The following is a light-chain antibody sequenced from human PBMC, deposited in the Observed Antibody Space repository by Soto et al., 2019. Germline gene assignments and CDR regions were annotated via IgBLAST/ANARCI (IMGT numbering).Light chain of an antibody. Sequence: ETVLTQSPGTLSLSPGXRATLSCRASQSVNNDYLAWYQQRPGLAPRLLIFGASGRATGIPDRFSGSGSGTAFTLTISRLEPEDFAIYYCQQYGNSPLTFGGGTKVDIK. CDR3: QQYGNSPLT. V-gene: IGKV3-20*01. CDR2: GAS. J-gene: IGKJ4*01. CDR1: QSVNNDY.